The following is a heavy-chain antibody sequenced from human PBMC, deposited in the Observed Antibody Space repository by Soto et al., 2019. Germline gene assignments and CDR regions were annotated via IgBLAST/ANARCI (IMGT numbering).Heavy chain of an antibody. CDR1: GFTFSSYG. J-gene: IGHJ6*02. V-gene: IGHV3-33*01. CDR2: IWYDGSNK. CDR3: ARTVRAAAGRMDYYGMDV. D-gene: IGHD6-13*01. Sequence: GGSLRLSCAASGFTFSSYGMHWVRQAPGKGLEWVAVIWYDGSNKYYADSVKGRFTISRDNSKNTLYLQMNSLRAEDTAVYYCARTVRAAAGRMDYYGMDVWGQGTTVTVSS.